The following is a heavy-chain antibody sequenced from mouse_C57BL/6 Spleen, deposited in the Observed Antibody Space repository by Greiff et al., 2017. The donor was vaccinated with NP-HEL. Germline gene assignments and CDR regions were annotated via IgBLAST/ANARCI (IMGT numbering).Heavy chain of an antibody. CDR3: TTGGY. CDR2: IDPENGDT. V-gene: IGHV14-4*01. CDR1: GFNIKDDY. J-gene: IGHJ3*01. Sequence: EVKLMESGAELVRPGASVTLSCTASGFNIKDDYMHWVKQRPEQGLEWIGWIDPENGDTEYASKFQGKATITADTSSNTAYLQLSSLTSEDTAVYYCTTGGYWGQGTLVTVSA.